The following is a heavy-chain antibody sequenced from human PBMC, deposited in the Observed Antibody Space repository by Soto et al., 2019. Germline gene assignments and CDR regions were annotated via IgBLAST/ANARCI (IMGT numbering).Heavy chain of an antibody. Sequence: GGSLRLSCAASGFTFDDYAMHWVRQAPGKGLEWVSGISWNSGSIGYADSVKGRFTISRDNAKNSLYLQMNSLRAEDTALYYCAKDKLVAVAGLYYYYGMDVWGQGTTVTV. CDR3: AKDKLVAVAGLYYYYGMDV. CDR1: GFTFDDYA. V-gene: IGHV3-9*01. D-gene: IGHD6-19*01. J-gene: IGHJ6*02. CDR2: ISWNSGSI.